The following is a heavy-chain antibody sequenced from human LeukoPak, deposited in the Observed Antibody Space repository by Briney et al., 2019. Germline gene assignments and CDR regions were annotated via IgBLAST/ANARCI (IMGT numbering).Heavy chain of an antibody. Sequence: ETSETLSLTCTVSGGSISSYYWSWIRQPPGKGLEWIGYIYYSGSTNYNPSLKSRVTISVDTSKNQFSLKLSSVTAADTAVYYCARVYSGSDYGVGWFDPWGQGTLVTVSS. J-gene: IGHJ5*02. D-gene: IGHD5-12*01. CDR2: IYYSGST. CDR1: GGSISSYY. V-gene: IGHV4-59*01. CDR3: ARVYSGSDYGVGWFDP.